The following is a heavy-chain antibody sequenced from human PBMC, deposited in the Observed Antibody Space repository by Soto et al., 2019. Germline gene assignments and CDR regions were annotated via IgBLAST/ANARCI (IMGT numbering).Heavy chain of an antibody. V-gene: IGHV3-33*01. CDR1: GFTFSNYG. D-gene: IGHD3-16*01. Sequence: QVQLVESGGGVVKPGRSLRLSCAASGFTFSNYGMHWVRQAPGKGLEWVSFIWYDGGHTYYAESVKGRFTISRDNSKNTLFLQMNSLRAEDTDVYYCARDGDFNTGFGKDYWGQVTLVTVSS. CDR2: IWYDGGHT. CDR3: ARDGDFNTGFGKDY. J-gene: IGHJ4*02.